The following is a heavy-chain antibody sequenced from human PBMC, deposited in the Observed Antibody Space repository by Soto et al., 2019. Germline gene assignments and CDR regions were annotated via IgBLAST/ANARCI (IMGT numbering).Heavy chain of an antibody. J-gene: IGHJ6*02. V-gene: IGHV4-61*01. CDR3: AREATISGYYHYGMDV. D-gene: IGHD3-10*01. CDR2: IYCSGST. Sequence: SETLSLTCTVSGGSVSSGSYYWIWIRQPPGKGLEWIGYIYCSGSTNYNPSLKSRVTISVDTSKNQFSLKLSSVTAADTAVYYCAREATISGYYHYGMDVWGQGTPVTVSS. CDR1: GGSVSSGSYY.